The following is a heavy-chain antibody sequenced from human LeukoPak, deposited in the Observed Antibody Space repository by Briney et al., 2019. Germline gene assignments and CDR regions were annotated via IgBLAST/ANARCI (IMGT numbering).Heavy chain of an antibody. V-gene: IGHV3-33*01. CDR1: GFTFSSYG. Sequence: GGSLRLSCAASGFTFSSYGMHWVRQAPGKGLEWVAVIWYDGSNKYYADSVKGRFTISRDSSKNTLFLQMNSLRAEDTALYFCARKAQYNGHYPLDYWGQGILVTVSS. J-gene: IGHJ4*02. CDR3: ARKAQYNGHYPLDY. D-gene: IGHD1-7*01. CDR2: IWYDGSNK.